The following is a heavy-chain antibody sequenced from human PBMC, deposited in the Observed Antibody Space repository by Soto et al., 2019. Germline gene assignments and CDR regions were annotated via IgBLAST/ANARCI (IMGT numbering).Heavy chain of an antibody. CDR2: IYYSGST. J-gene: IGHJ6*02. CDR1: GGSISSGGYY. D-gene: IGHD6-6*01. V-gene: IGHV4-31*03. CDR3: ASKSSYSSSRWLGNCMDV. Sequence: SETLSLTCTVSGGSISSGGYYWSWIRQHPGKGQEWIGYIYYSGSTYYNPSLKSRVTISVDTSKNQFSLKLSSVTAADTAVYYCASKSSYSSSRWLGNCMDVWCQGTTVTVS.